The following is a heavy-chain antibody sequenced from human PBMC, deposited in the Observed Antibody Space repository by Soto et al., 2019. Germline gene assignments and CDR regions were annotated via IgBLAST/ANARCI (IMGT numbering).Heavy chain of an antibody. CDR2: IWYDGSNK. J-gene: IGHJ6*02. CDR1: GFTFSSYG. Sequence: GGSLRLSCAASGFTFSSYGMHWVRQAPGKGLEWVAVIWYDGSNKYYVDSVKGRFTISRDNSKNTLYLQMNSLRAEDTAVYYCAKGAATIEALYYYYGMDVWGQGTTVTVSS. CDR3: AKGAATIEALYYYYGMDV. V-gene: IGHV3-30*02. D-gene: IGHD6-25*01.